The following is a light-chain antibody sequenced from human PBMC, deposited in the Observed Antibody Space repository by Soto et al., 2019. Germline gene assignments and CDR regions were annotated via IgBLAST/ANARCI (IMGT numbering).Light chain of an antibody. CDR3: TSYTRSTPLV. V-gene: IGLV2-14*01. CDR1: SSDVGGYNY. CDR2: EVV. Sequence: QSALTQPASVSGSPGQSITISCTGTSSDVGGYNYVSWYQHHPGKAPKLMIYEVVNRPSGVSYRFSGSKSGITASLTISGLQAEDAADYYCTSYTRSTPLVFGTGTKLTVL. J-gene: IGLJ1*01.